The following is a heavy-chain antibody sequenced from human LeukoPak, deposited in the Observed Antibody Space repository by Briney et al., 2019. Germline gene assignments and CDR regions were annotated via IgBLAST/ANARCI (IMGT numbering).Heavy chain of an antibody. J-gene: IGHJ4*02. CDR2: IYYSGST. CDR3: ARRGWVEYYFDY. V-gene: IGHV4-39*01. D-gene: IGHD3-3*01. CDR1: GGSISSSSYY. Sequence: PSETLSLTCSVSGGSISSSSYYWGWIRQPPGKGLEWIGSIYYSGSTYYNPSLKSRVTIFVDTSKNQFSLKLSSVTAADTAVYYCARRGWVEYYFDYWGERTLVTVSS.